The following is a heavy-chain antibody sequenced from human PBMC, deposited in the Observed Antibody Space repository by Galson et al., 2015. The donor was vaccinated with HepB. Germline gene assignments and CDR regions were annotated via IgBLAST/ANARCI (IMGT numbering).Heavy chain of an antibody. Sequence: SVKVSCKASGYTFTGYYMHWVRQAPGQGLEWMGWINPNSGGTNYAQKFQGRVTMTRDTSISTAYMELSRLRSDDTAVYYCARDGIVVVPAASVDRYYYYYYMDVWGKGTTVTVSS. CDR2: INPNSGGT. CDR1: GYTFTGYY. V-gene: IGHV1-2*02. J-gene: IGHJ6*03. CDR3: ARDGIVVVPAASVDRYYYYYYMDV. D-gene: IGHD2-2*01.